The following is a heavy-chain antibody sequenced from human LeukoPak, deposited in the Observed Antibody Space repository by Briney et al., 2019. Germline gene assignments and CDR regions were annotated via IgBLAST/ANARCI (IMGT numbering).Heavy chain of an antibody. D-gene: IGHD1-26*01. CDR1: GFIFSNYG. Sequence: GGSLRLSCAASGFIFSNYGMHWVRQAPGRGLEWVAFIRYDGSNQYYADSVKGRFTISRDNSKNTLYLQMNSLRAEDTAIYYCAKEYTGTFSPFPSYFDNWGQGTLVTVSS. V-gene: IGHV3-30*02. CDR2: IRYDGSNQ. CDR3: AKEYTGTFSPFPSYFDN. J-gene: IGHJ4*02.